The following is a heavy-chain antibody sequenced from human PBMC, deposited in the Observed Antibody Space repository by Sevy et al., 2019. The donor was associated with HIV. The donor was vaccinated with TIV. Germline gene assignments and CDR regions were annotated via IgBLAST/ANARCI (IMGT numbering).Heavy chain of an antibody. D-gene: IGHD2-15*01. CDR1: GFIFGNHA. J-gene: IGHJ4*02. V-gene: IGHV3-23*01. CDR2: LTSTGSTT. CDR3: AKDLGWPL. Sequence: GESLKISCAASGFIFGNHAMSWVRQTPGKGLGWVSGLTSTGSTTYYMDSVKGRFTISRNNSKNTLYVQMNSLRAEDTAVYYCAKDLGWPLWGQGTLVTVSS.